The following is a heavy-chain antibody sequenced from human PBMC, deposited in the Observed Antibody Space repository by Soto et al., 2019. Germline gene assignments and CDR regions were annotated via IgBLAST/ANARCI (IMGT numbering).Heavy chain of an antibody. V-gene: IGHV1-2*02. J-gene: IGHJ3*02. CDR1: GYTFTGYY. CDR2: INPNSGGT. D-gene: IGHD5-12*01. Sequence: WASVKVSCKASGYTFTGYYMHWVRQAPGQGLEWMGWINPNSGGTNYAQKFQGRVTMTRDTSISTAYMELSRLRSDDTAVYYCARPIRLALVATIAPDDAFDIWGQGTMVTVSS. CDR3: ARPIRLALVATIAPDDAFDI.